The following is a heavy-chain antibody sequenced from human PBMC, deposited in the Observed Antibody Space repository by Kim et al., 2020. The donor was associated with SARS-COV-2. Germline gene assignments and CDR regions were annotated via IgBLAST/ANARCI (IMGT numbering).Heavy chain of an antibody. CDR2: DGRFT. Sequence: DGRFTGYADSVKGRFTISRDNAKNTLYLQMNSLTDEDTAVYSCARDLARGGWGQGILVTVSS. V-gene: IGHV3-74*01. J-gene: IGHJ4*02. CDR3: ARDLARGG. D-gene: IGHD3-16*01.